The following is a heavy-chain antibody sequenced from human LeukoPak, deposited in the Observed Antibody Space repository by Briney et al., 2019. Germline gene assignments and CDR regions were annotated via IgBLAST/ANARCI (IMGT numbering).Heavy chain of an antibody. CDR3: ARTLYDVLSGFDF. Sequence: ASVKVSCKASGYTFTTHYLHWVRQAPGQGLQWMAMFNPVGRPRYAQKFQGRVTMIRDRSTDTVTMELSSLTSDDTAVYYCARTLYDVLSGFDFWGQGTLVTVSS. V-gene: IGHV1-46*01. J-gene: IGHJ4*01. CDR1: GYTFTTHY. D-gene: IGHD3-3*01. CDR2: FNPVGRP.